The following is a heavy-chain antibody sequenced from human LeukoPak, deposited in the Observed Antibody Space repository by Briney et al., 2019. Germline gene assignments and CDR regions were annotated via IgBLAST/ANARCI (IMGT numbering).Heavy chain of an antibody. V-gene: IGHV3-23*01. J-gene: IGHJ5*02. Sequence: GGSLRLSCAVSGITFTTIDVSWVRLAPGKGLEWVSTITKSGGSTYYADSVKGRFTISRDKSKNTLYLQMNSLRAEDTAVYYCAKDPNGDYVGGYWFDPWGQGALVTVSS. CDR1: GITFTTID. CDR2: ITKSGGST. D-gene: IGHD3-10*02. CDR3: AKDPNGDYVGGYWFDP.